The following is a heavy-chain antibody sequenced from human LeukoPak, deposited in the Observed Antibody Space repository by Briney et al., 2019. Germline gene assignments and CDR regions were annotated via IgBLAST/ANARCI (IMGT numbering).Heavy chain of an antibody. J-gene: IGHJ4*02. D-gene: IGHD6-13*01. CDR1: GGSVSSGSYY. V-gene: IGHV4-61*01. Sequence: SETLSLTCTVSGGSVSSGSYYWSWIRQPPGKGLQWIGYIYYSGSTNYNPSLKSRVTISVDTSKNQFSLKLSSVTAADTAVYYCARGGQQLALDYWGQGTLVTVSS. CDR2: IYYSGST. CDR3: ARGGQQLALDY.